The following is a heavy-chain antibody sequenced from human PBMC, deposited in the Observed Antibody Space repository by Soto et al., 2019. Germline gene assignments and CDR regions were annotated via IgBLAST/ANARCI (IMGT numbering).Heavy chain of an antibody. D-gene: IGHD6-6*01. Sequence: QVQLVESGGGVVQPGRSLRLSCEASGFTFSSYAMHWVRQAPGKGLEWVAVISYDGSNKYYADSVKGRFTISRDNSKNTLYLQMNSLRAEDTAVYYCARNSSYFDYWGHGTLVTVSS. CDR2: ISYDGSNK. CDR3: ARNSSYFDY. V-gene: IGHV3-30-3*01. CDR1: GFTFSSYA. J-gene: IGHJ4*01.